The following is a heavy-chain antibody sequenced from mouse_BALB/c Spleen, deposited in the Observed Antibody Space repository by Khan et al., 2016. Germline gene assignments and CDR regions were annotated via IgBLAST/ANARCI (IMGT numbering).Heavy chain of an antibody. Sequence: VQLKESGGGLVQPGGSLKLSCAASGFTFSNYGMSWVRQTPDKRLELVATINSNGGNTYYPDSVKGRFTISRDNSNNTLYLQMSSLKSEDTAMYFCARVYNYGSPYFDYWGQGTTLTVSS. V-gene: IGHV5-6-3*01. CDR2: INSNGGNT. J-gene: IGHJ2*01. CDR3: ARVYNYGSPYFDY. D-gene: IGHD1-1*01. CDR1: GFTFSNYG.